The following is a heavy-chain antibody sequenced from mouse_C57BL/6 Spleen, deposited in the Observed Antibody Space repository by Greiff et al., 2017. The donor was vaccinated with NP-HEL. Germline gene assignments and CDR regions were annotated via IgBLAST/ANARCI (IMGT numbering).Heavy chain of an antibody. J-gene: IGHJ1*03. V-gene: IGHV1-74*01. CDR1: GYTFTSYW. CDR3: AIGELRLLYVDV. CDR2: IHPSDSDT. Sequence: QVQLQQPGAELVKPGASVKVSCKASGYTFTSYWMHWVKQRPGQGLEWIGRIHPSDSDTNYNHKFKGKATLTVDNSSSTAYMQRSSLTSEDSAVYYCAIGELRLLYVDVWGTGTTVTVSS. D-gene: IGHD3-2*02.